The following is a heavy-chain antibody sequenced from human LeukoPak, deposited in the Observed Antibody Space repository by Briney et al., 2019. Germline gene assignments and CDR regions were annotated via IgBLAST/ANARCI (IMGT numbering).Heavy chain of an antibody. CDR2: MNPNSGNT. CDR1: GYTFTSYD. D-gene: IGHD3-10*01. CDR3: ARAVRYYGSGSYYEYYFDY. Sequence: GGSVKVSCKASGYTFTSYDINWVRQATGQGLEWMGWMNPNSGNTGYAQKFQGRVTMTRNTSISTAYMELSSLRSEDTAVYYCARAVRYYGSGSYYEYYFDYWGQGALVTVSS. V-gene: IGHV1-8*01. J-gene: IGHJ4*02.